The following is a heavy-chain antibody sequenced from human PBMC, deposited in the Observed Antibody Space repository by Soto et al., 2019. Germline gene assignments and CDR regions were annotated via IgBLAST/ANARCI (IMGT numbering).Heavy chain of an antibody. Sequence: PGGSRRLSCAASGFTFRSYGMSWVRQAPGKGLEWVSLINTGGSTYYAESVKGQFTISRDNSKNTLYLQMNSLRAEDTAVYYCAKRVAPPYYFDYWGQGTLVTVSS. V-gene: IGHV3-23*01. CDR2: INTGGST. CDR1: GFTFRSYG. J-gene: IGHJ4*02. CDR3: AKRVAPPYYFDY.